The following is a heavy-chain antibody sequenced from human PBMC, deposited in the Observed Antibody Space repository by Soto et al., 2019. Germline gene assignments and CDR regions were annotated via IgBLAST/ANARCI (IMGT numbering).Heavy chain of an antibody. J-gene: IGHJ3*02. D-gene: IGHD3-22*01. V-gene: IGHV4-31*03. CDR2: IYYSGST. Sequence: SETLSLTCTVSGGSISSGGYYWSWIRQHPGKGLEWIGCIYYSGSTCYNPSLKSRVTISVDTSKNQFSLKLSSVTAADTAVYYCARGIIMIGCWDIWGQGTMVTVSS. CDR3: ARGIIMIGCWDI. CDR1: GGSISSGGYY.